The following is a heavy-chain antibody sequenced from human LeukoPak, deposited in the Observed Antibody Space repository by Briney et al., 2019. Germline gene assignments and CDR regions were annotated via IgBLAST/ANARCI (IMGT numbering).Heavy chain of an antibody. V-gene: IGHV3-74*01. D-gene: IGHD4-11*01. Sequence: GGSLRLSCVASGFTFSSYWMHWVRQDPRKGLVWVSRINGDGRNINYADSVRGRFTISRDNAKNTLYLQMNTLRVEDTAVYYCARVARRWMTTVTTDWDYWGQGTLVTVSS. CDR3: ARVARRWMTTVTTDWDY. CDR1: GFTFSSYW. CDR2: INGDGRNI. J-gene: IGHJ4*02.